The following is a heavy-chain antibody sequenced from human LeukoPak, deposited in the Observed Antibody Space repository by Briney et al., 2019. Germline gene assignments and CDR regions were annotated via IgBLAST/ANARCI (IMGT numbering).Heavy chain of an antibody. J-gene: IGHJ4*02. CDR2: IWYDGSNK. D-gene: IGHD2-21*01. Sequence: GGSLRLSCAASGYTFSSYGMHWVRQAPGKGLEWVAVIWYDGSNKYYADSVKGRFTISRDNSKNTLYLQMNSLRAEDTAVYYCARDLFSGPPFDYWGQGTLVTVSS. CDR1: GYTFSSYG. V-gene: IGHV3-33*01. CDR3: ARDLFSGPPFDY.